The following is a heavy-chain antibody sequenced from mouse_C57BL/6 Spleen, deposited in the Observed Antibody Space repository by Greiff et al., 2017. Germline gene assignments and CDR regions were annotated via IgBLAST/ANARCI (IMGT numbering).Heavy chain of an antibody. D-gene: IGHD2-4*01. CDR3: ARSSIYYDYDGWFAY. V-gene: IGHV1-53*01. Sequence: VKLQQPGTELVKPGASVKLSCKASGYTFTSYWMHWVKQRPGQGLEWIGNINPSNGGTNYNEKFKSKATLTVDKSSSTAYMQLSSLTSEDSAVYYCARSSIYYDYDGWFAYWGQGTLVTVSA. CDR1: GYTFTSYW. J-gene: IGHJ3*01. CDR2: INPSNGGT.